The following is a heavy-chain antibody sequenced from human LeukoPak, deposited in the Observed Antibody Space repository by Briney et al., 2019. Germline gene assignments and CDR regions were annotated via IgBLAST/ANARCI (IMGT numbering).Heavy chain of an antibody. CDR1: GGSFSGYY. CDR3: ASLGGRTGTTDFDY. J-gene: IGHJ4*02. V-gene: IGHV4-34*01. Sequence: SETLSLTCAVHGGSFSGYYWSWIRQPPGKGLEWIGEINHSGSTNYNPSLKSRVTISVDTSKNQFSLKLSSVTAADTAVYYCASLGGRTGTTDFDYWGQGTLVTVSS. CDR2: INHSGST. D-gene: IGHD1-1*01.